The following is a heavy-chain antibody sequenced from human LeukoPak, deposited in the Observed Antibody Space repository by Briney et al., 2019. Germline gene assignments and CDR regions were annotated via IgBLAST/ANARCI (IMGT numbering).Heavy chain of an antibody. D-gene: IGHD2-2*01. V-gene: IGHV1-69*04. J-gene: IGHJ3*02. CDR3: ARDRTPYCSSTSCYDAFDI. CDR2: IIPILGIA. CDR1: GGTFSSYT. Sequence: GASVKVSCKASGGTFSSYTISWVRQAPGQGLEWMGRIIPILGIANYAQKFQSRVTITADKSTSTAYMELSSLRSEDTAVYYCARDRTPYCSSTSCYDAFDIWGQGTMVTVSS.